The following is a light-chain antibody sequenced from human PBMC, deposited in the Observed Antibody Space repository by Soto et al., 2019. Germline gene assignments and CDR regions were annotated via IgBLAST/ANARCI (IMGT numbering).Light chain of an antibody. J-gene: IGKJ5*01. Sequence: EIVMTQSPATLSVSPGERATLSCRASQSVSSNLAWYQQKPGQAPRLLIYGASTRATGIPARFSGSGSGTEFTLTISSLQSEDFALYYCPQRNTWPPITFGQGTRLEIK. V-gene: IGKV3-15*01. CDR3: PQRNTWPPIT. CDR2: GAS. CDR1: QSVSSN.